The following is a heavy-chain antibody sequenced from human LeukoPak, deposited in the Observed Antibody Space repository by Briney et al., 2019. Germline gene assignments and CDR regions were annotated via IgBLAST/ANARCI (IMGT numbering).Heavy chain of an antibody. CDR2: IYYSGST. V-gene: IGHV4-59*01. J-gene: IGHJ3*02. CDR1: GSSISSYY. Sequence: SETLSLTCTVSGSSISSYYWSWIRQPPGKGLEWIGYIYYSGSTNYNPSLKSRVTISVDTYKNQFSLKLSSVTAADTAVYYCARDPSNSRGTMVQGVTPHDAFDIWGQGTMVTVSS. CDR3: ARDPSNSRGTMVQGVTPHDAFDI. D-gene: IGHD3-10*01.